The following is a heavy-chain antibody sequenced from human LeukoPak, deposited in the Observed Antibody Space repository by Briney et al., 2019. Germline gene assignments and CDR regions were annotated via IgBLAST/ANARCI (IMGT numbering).Heavy chain of an antibody. Sequence: ASVKVSCKASGGAFSSYTISWVRQAPGQGLVWMGRIIPILGIANYAQKFQGRVTITADKSTSTAYMELSSLRSEDTAVYYCARDLLDGTPSLDYWGQGTLVTVSS. V-gene: IGHV1-69*04. J-gene: IGHJ4*02. CDR1: GGAFSSYT. CDR2: IIPILGIA. D-gene: IGHD1-1*01. CDR3: ARDLLDGTPSLDY.